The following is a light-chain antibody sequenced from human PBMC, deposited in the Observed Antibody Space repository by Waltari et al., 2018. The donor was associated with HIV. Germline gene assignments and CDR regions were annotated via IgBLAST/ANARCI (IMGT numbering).Light chain of an antibody. V-gene: IGLV1-44*01. CDR3: AAWDNILNGWV. CDR2: DNN. CDR1: SSNIGSRT. J-gene: IGLJ3*02. Sequence: QSVLTQPLSASGTPGQKVTLSCSGSSSNIGSRTVNWYQHLPGTAPKLLIYDNNRRPSGVPDRFSGSKSGTSASLAISGLQSEDEANYYCAAWDNILNGWVFGGGTQLTVL.